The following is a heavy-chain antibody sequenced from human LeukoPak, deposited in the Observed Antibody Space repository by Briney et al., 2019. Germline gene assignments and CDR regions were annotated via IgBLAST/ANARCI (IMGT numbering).Heavy chain of an antibody. CDR2: ISGSGGST. J-gene: IGHJ4*02. Sequence: GGSLRLSCAASGFTFNNYVMSWVRQAPGKGPEWVSAISGSGGSTYYADSVKGRFTISRDNSKNTLYLQMNSLRAEDTAVYYCARDRDYDSSGYYYDWGQGTLVTVSS. D-gene: IGHD3-22*01. CDR3: ARDRDYDSSGYYYD. CDR1: GFTFNNYV. V-gene: IGHV3-23*01.